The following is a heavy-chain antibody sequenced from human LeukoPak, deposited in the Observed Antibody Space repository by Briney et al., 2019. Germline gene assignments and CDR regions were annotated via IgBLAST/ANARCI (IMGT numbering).Heavy chain of an antibody. CDR3: ARDDVYGT. CDR2: IYYSGST. J-gene: IGHJ5*02. CDR1: GDSISSSSYY. D-gene: IGHD3-10*01. V-gene: IGHV4-39*06. Sequence: SETLSLTCTVSGDSISSSSYYWGWIRQPPGKGLEWIGSIYYSGSTYYNPSLKSRVTISVDTSKNQFPLKLSSVTAADTAVYYCARDDVYGTWGQGTLVTVSS.